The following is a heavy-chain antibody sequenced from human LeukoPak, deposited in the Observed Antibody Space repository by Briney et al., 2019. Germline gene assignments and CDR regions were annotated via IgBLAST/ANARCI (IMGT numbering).Heavy chain of an antibody. Sequence: ASVKVSCKASGYTFTSYDINWVRQAPGQGLEWMGWMNPNSGNTGYAQKFQGRVTITADESTSTAYMELSSLRSEDTAVYYCARARDIVVVPALPEVWFDPWGQGTLVTVSS. D-gene: IGHD2-2*01. CDR1: GYTFTSYD. V-gene: IGHV1-8*01. CDR2: MNPNSGNT. J-gene: IGHJ5*02. CDR3: ARARDIVVVPALPEVWFDP.